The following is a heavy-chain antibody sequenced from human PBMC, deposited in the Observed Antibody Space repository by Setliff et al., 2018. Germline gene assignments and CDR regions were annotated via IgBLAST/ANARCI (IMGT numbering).Heavy chain of an antibody. J-gene: IGHJ5*02. V-gene: IGHV4-30-4*08. Sequence: SETLSLTCTVSGGSISSTTDYWGWIRQPPGKGLEWIGYIYYSGSTYYNPSLKSRVTISVDTSKNQFSLKLSSVTAADTAVYYCARGFPRYYDTFDPWGQGTRVTVSS. CDR3: ARGFPRYYDTFDP. CDR2: IYYSGST. CDR1: GGSISSTTDY. D-gene: IGHD3-9*01.